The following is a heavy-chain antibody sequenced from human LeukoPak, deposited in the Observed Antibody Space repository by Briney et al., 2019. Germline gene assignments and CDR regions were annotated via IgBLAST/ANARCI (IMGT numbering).Heavy chain of an antibody. Sequence: WGSLTLSCAASGFTCNNCARTWVRQAPGKGLEWVSTISTSGDSANYADSVKGRFTISRDNSKSTLYLQMSSLRAEDTAIYYCAKVDASRYFDYWGQGAL. D-gene: IGHD6-13*01. V-gene: IGHV3-23*01. CDR2: ISTSGDSA. CDR1: GFTCNNCA. J-gene: IGHJ4*03. CDR3: AKVDASRYFDY.